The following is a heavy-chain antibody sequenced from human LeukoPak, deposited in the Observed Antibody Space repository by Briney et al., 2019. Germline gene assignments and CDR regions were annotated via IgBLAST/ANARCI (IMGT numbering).Heavy chain of an antibody. CDR3: AKVGGDYYYDSSGYYPS. CDR1: GFTFSIFA. J-gene: IGHJ4*01. Sequence: PGGSLRLSCAASGFTFSIFAMYWVRQAPGKGLEWVSAISGSGDDTFYADSVKGRFTISRDNSKSTLYLQMNSLRAEDTAVYYCAKVGGDYYYDSSGYYPSWGHGTLVTVSS. CDR2: ISGSGDDT. V-gene: IGHV3-23*01. D-gene: IGHD3-22*01.